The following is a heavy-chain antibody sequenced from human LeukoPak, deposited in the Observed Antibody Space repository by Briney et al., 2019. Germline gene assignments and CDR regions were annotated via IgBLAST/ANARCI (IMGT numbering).Heavy chain of an antibody. CDR1: GFIFKTYA. D-gene: IGHD2-15*01. V-gene: IGHV3-33*01. CDR2: IWYDGSNK. J-gene: IGHJ4*02. CDR3: TRAGQGSVLDY. Sequence: PGGSLRLSCAASGFIFKTYAMHWVRQAPGKGLEWVAVIWYDGSNKYYADSVKGRFTFSRDNSKNTVYLEMNSLRAEDTDVYYCTRAGQGSVLDYWGQGTLVTVSS.